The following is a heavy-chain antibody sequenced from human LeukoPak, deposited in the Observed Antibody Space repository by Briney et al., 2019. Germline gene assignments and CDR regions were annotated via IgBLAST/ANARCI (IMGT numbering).Heavy chain of an antibody. CDR3: ARVGIAARPADAFDI. CDR1: GYTFTGYY. V-gene: IGHV1-2*02. D-gene: IGHD6-6*01. J-gene: IGHJ3*02. CDR2: INPNSGGT. Sequence: ASVKVSCKASGYTFTGYYMHWVRQAPGQGLEWMGWINPNSGGTNYAQKFQGRVTMTRDTSISTAYMELSRLRSDDTAVYYCARVGIAARPADAFDIWGQGTMVTVSS.